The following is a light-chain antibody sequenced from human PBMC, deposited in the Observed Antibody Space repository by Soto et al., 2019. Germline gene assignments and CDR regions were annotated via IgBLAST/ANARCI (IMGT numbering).Light chain of an antibody. CDR2: DAS. J-gene: IGKJ5*01. Sequence: EIALTQSPATLSLSPGERATLSCRASQSVSSYLAWYQQKPGQAPRLLIYDASNRATGIPARFSGSGSGTDFTLTISRLEPEDFAVYYCQQYGSSPITFGQGTRLEIK. V-gene: IGKV3-20*01. CDR1: QSVSSY. CDR3: QQYGSSPIT.